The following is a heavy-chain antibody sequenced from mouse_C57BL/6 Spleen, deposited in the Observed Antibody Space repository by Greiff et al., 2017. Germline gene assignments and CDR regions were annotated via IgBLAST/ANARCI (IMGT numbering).Heavy chain of an antibody. V-gene: IGHV1-64*01. Sequence: QVQLQQPGAELVKPGASVKLSCKASGYAFTSYWMHWVKQRPGQGLEWIGMIHPDSGSTNYNEKFKSKATLTVDKSSSTAYMQLSSLTSEDSAVYDGETSYGGYYDQFAYWGQGTLVTVSA. J-gene: IGHJ3*01. CDR3: ETSYGGYYDQFAY. CDR1: GYAFTSYW. D-gene: IGHD2-3*01. CDR2: IHPDSGST.